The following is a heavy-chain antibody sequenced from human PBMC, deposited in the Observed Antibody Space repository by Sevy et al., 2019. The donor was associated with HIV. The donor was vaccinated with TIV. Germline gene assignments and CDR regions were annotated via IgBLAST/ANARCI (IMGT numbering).Heavy chain of an antibody. CDR3: AXVGTSGYTSDY. Sequence: GGSLRLSCGASGFTFSSYSINWVRQAPGKGLEWISYISSTSKNIYYADSVNSRFTISRDNAKSSAYLQMSSLRDDDMXVXXCAXVGTSGYTSDYRGQGTLVTVSS. CDR1: GFTFSSYS. V-gene: IGHV3-48*02. D-gene: IGHD3-22*01. CDR2: ISSTSKNI. J-gene: IGHJ4*02.